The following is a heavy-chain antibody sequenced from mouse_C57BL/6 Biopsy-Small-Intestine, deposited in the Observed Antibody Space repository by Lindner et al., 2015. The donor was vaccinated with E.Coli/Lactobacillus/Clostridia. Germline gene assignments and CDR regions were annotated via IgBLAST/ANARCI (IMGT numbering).Heavy chain of an antibody. D-gene: IGHD2-13*01. V-gene: IGHV1-14*01. CDR3: ARDMYGDYLYFDY. Sequence: WVKQEXRGQGLEWIGYINPYNDGTKYNEKFKGKATLTSDKSSSTAYMELSSLTSEDSAVYCCARDMYGDYLYFDYWGQGTTLTVSS. J-gene: IGHJ2*01. CDR2: INPYNDGT.